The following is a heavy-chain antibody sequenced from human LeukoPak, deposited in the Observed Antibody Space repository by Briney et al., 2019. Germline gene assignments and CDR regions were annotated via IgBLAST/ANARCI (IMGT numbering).Heavy chain of an antibody. D-gene: IGHD1-14*01. J-gene: IGHJ6*03. CDR3: ARVGNPVFYYYMDV. Sequence: GASVKVSCKTSRYTFTGYYLHWVRQAPGQGLEWMGWISTYNGNTNYAQKLQGRVTMTTDTSTSTAYMELRSLRSDDTAVYYCARVGNPVFYYYMDVWGKGATVTVSS. CDR1: RYTFTGYY. V-gene: IGHV1-18*04. CDR2: ISTYNGNT.